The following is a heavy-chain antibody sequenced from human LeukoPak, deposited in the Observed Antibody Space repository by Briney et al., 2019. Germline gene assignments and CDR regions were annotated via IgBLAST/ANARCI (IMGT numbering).Heavy chain of an antibody. Sequence: GESLRLSCAASGFTFSSYSMNWVRQAPGKGLEWVSYISSDSSTIYYADSVKGRFTISRDNSKNTLYLQMNSLRAEDTAVYYCATYYYDSSGYYPDAFDIWGQGTMVTVSS. CDR1: GFTFSSYS. J-gene: IGHJ3*02. V-gene: IGHV3-48*01. CDR3: ATYYYDSSGYYPDAFDI. D-gene: IGHD3-22*01. CDR2: ISSDSSTI.